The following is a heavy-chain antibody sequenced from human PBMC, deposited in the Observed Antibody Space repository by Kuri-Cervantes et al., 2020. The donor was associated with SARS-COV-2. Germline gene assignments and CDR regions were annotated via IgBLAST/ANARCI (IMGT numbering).Heavy chain of an antibody. CDR3: AKVKAAGTD. CDR2: ISGSGGST. V-gene: IGHV3-23*01. D-gene: IGHD6-13*01. J-gene: IGHJ4*02. CDR1: GFKFRDYH. Sequence: GGSLRLSCGASGFKFRDYHMSWVRQAPGKGLEWVSAISGSGGSTYYADSVKGRFTISRDNSKNTLYLQMNSLRAEDTAVYYCAKVKAAGTDWGQGTLVTVSS.